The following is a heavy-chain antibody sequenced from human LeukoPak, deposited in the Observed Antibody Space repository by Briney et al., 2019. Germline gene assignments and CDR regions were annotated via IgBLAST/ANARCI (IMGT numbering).Heavy chain of an antibody. V-gene: IGHV4-39*07. D-gene: IGHD3-3*01. CDR1: GGSISSSSYY. CDR2: INHSGST. J-gene: IGHJ4*02. CDR3: ARDLPLRFLEWLPTYYFDY. Sequence: SETLSLTCTVSGGSISSSSYYWGWIRQPPGKGLEWIGSINHSGSTNYNPSLKSRVTISVDTSKNQFSLKLSSVTAADTAVYYCARDLPLRFLEWLPTYYFDYWGQGTWSPSPQ.